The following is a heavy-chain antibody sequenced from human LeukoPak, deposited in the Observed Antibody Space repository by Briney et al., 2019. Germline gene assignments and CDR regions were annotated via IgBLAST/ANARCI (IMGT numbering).Heavy chain of an antibody. J-gene: IGHJ3*02. CDR3: ARGCPKKILWFVKLPAGCAVDI. D-gene: IGHD3-10*01. V-gene: IGHV4-34*01. CDR2: INHSGST. Sequence: PSETLSLTCAVYGGSFSGYNWSWVRQPPGKGLEWIGEINHSGSTKYNPYLKSRVTISLATSKNQFSLMLSSITSAATAVLYFARGCPKKILWFVKLPAGCAVDIWGQGTMVTASS. CDR1: GGSFSGYN.